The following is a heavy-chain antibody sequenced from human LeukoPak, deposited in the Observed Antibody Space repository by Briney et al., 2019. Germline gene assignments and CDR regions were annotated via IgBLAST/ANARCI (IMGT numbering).Heavy chain of an antibody. V-gene: IGHV1-69*05. D-gene: IGHD6-13*01. CDR2: IIPIFGTA. Sequence: GASVKVSCKASGGTFSSYAISWVRQAPGQGLEWMGGIIPIFGTANYAQKFQGRVTITTDESTSTAYMELSSLRSEDTAVYYCASYLPGIAAAGPSDAFDIWGQGTMVTVSS. CDR1: GGTFSSYA. J-gene: IGHJ3*02. CDR3: ASYLPGIAAAGPSDAFDI.